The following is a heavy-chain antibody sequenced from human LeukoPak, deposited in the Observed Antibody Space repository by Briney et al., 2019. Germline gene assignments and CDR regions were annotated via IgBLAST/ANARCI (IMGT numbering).Heavy chain of an antibody. J-gene: IGHJ5*02. CDR1: GFTFSNAW. CDR2: IKSKTDGGTT. CDR3: TTDPQLLWFGDNWFDP. D-gene: IGHD3-10*01. Sequence: GGSLRLSCAASGFTFSNAWMSWVRQAPGKGLEWVGRIKSKTDGGTTDYAAPVRGRFTISRDDSKNTLHLQMNSLKTEDTAVYYCTTDPQLLWFGDNWFDPWGQGTLVTVSS. V-gene: IGHV3-15*01.